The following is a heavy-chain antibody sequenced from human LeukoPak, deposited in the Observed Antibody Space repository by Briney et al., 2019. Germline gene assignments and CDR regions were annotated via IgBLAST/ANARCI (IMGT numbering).Heavy chain of an antibody. CDR1: GFTFDDYA. V-gene: IGHV3-9*01. Sequence: GGSLRLSCAASGFTFDDYAMHWVRQAPGKGLEWVSGISWNSGSIGYADSVKGRFTISRDNVKNSLYLQMNSLRAEDTGVFYCARETEAAAGFDYWGQGTLVTVSS. D-gene: IGHD6-13*01. CDR2: ISWNSGSI. J-gene: IGHJ4*02. CDR3: ARETEAAAGFDY.